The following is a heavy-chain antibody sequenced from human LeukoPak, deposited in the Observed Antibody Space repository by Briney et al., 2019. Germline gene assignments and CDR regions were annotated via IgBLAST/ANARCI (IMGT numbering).Heavy chain of an antibody. CDR1: GFTFSSYW. D-gene: IGHD5-18*01. CDR2: IKQDGSEK. CDR3: ARDSTQLWLRPNHGPIDY. J-gene: IGHJ4*02. Sequence: GGSPRLSCAASGFTFSSYWMGWVRQAPGKGLEWVANIKQDGSEKYYVDSVKGRFTISRDNAKNSLYLQMNSLRAEDTAVYYCARDSTQLWLRPNHGPIDYWGQGTLVTVSS. V-gene: IGHV3-7*01.